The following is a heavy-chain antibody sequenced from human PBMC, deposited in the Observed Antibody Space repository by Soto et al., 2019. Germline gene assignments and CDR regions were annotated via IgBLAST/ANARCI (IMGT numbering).Heavy chain of an antibody. Sequence: GASVKVSCKASGYSYTRYTMDWVLQAPGQRLDWMGWINPDNGNTKSSQKFQDRVIITRDTSASTAYMDLSSLRSEDTAVYDCASRDPGTSVDYWGQGTLVTVSS. CDR1: GYSYTRYT. J-gene: IGHJ4*02. CDR3: ASRDPGTSVDY. CDR2: INPDNGNT. V-gene: IGHV1-3*01. D-gene: IGHD1-7*01.